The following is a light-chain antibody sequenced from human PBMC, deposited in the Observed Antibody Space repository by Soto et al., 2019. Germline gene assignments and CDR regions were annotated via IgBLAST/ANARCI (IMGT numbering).Light chain of an antibody. CDR1: QSLVHSDGNTY. CDR2: KTS. Sequence: DIVMTQTPLSSPVSLGQPASISCRSSQSLVHSDGNTYLSWLHQRPGQPPRLLIYKTSNRFSGVPDRFSGSGAGTDVTLKISRVEAEDVGVYYCLQATQLWTFGQWTKVEI. J-gene: IGKJ1*01. CDR3: LQATQLWT. V-gene: IGKV2-24*01.